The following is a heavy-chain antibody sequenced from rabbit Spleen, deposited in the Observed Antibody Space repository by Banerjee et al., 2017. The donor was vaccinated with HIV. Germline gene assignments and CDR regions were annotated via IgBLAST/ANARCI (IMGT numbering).Heavy chain of an antibody. D-gene: IGHD1-1*01. Sequence: LEESGGGLVKPGGTLTLTCTASGFSFSSNWICWVRQAPGKGLEWIACIDTSDGDTDYANWPKGRFTISKTSSTTVTLQMTSLTAADTATYFCARDLVAVIGWNFNLWGPGTLVTVS. CDR2: IDTSDGDT. J-gene: IGHJ4*01. CDR3: ARDLVAVIGWNFNL. V-gene: IGHV1S45*01. CDR1: GFSFSSNW.